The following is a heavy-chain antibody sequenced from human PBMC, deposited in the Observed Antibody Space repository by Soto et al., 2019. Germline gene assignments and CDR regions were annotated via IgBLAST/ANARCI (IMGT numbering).Heavy chain of an antibody. D-gene: IGHD2-21*02. CDR1: GFSISSDA. V-gene: IGHV3-23*01. J-gene: IGHJ4*02. CDR3: AKRQSGNFGPFDS. CDR2: ISGSGANT. Sequence: GGSLRLSCAASGFSISSDAMSWVRQAPGKGLEWVSGISGSGANTNYADSVKGWFAISIDNSKNTLYLQMSSLRAEDTAVYYCAKRQSGNFGPFDSWGQGTLVTVSS.